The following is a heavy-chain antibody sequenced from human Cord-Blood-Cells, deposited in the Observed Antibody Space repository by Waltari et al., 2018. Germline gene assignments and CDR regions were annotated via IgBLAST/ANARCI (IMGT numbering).Heavy chain of an antibody. Sequence: QVQLVQSGAEVKKPGASVKVSCKASGYTFTSYDINRVRQATGQGLEWMGWMNPNSGNTGYAQKFQGRVTMTRNTSISTAYMELSSLRSEDTAVYYCARGSEYYGSGSYYNDYWGQGTLVTVSS. CDR3: ARGSEYYGSGSYYNDY. D-gene: IGHD3-10*01. J-gene: IGHJ4*02. V-gene: IGHV1-8*01. CDR1: GYTFTSYD. CDR2: MNPNSGNT.